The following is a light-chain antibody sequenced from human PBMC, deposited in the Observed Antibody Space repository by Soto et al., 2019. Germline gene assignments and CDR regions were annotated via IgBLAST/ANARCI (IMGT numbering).Light chain of an antibody. Sequence: DIQMTQSPSSLSASVGDRVTITCLASQGIVNYLAWYQQKPGKVPKLLIYTSSTLQSGVPSRFSGSGSGTDFTLTISNLQPEDVATYYCQKHNAAPLTFGGGTKVDI. CDR1: QGIVNY. V-gene: IGKV1-27*01. CDR2: TSS. CDR3: QKHNAAPLT. J-gene: IGKJ4*01.